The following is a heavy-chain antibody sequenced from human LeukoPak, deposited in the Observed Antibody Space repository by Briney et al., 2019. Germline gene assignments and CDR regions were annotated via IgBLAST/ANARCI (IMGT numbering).Heavy chain of an antibody. CDR1: EFTFSNYW. CDR2: IRQDGSEK. CDR3: ARVRYYYMDV. V-gene: IGHV3-7*01. J-gene: IGHJ6*03. Sequence: GGSLRLSCAASEFTFSNYWMGWVRQAPGKGLEWVSNIRQDGSEKYYVDSVRGRFTISRDNAKNSLYLQVNSLRAEDTAVYYFARVRYYYMDVWGKGTTVTVSS.